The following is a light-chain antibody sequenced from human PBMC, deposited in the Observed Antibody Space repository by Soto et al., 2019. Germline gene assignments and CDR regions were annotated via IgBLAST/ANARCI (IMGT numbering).Light chain of an antibody. Sequence: EIVLTQSPATRSLSPGERATLSCRASQSIGLAIAWYQHKPGQAPRLLIFDASQRATGIPARFRGSGSGTDFTLSISSLEPEDFAVYYCQQRTDRPPWTFGQGTKVESK. V-gene: IGKV3-11*01. J-gene: IGKJ1*01. CDR2: DAS. CDR1: QSIGLA. CDR3: QQRTDRPPWT.